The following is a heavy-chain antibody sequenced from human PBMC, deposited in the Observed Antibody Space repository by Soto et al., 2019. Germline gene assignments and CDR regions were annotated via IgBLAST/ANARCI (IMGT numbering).Heavy chain of an antibody. V-gene: IGHV4-39*01. CDR3: MMREEVTSSYINH. J-gene: IGHJ4*02. CDR2: ICYSGTT. Sequence: PSEPLSLTFAVSGCSFSIINYCWGWIRQPPGEGLEWIATICYSGTTYFNPSLKSRVTTSVDTSKNQFSLKLSSVTAADTAVYFCMMREEVTSSYINHCGRGTLVTVS. CDR1: GCSFSIINYC. D-gene: IGHD2-21*02.